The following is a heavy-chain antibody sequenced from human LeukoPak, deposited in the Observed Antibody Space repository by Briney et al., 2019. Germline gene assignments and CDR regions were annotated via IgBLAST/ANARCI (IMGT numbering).Heavy chain of an antibody. D-gene: IGHD5-24*01. Sequence: GGSLRLSCAASGFTFSSYSMNWVRQAPGKGLEWVSSISSSSSYIYYADSVKGRFTISRDNAKNSLYLQMNSLRAEDTAVHYCAQNPGRDGYNYGYWGQGTLVTVSS. CDR3: AQNPGRDGYNYGY. V-gene: IGHV3-21*01. CDR2: ISSSSSYI. J-gene: IGHJ4*02. CDR1: GFTFSSYS.